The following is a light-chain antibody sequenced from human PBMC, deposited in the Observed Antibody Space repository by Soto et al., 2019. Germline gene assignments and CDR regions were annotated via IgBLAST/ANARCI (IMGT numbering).Light chain of an antibody. CDR1: QSVTNNY. Sequence: EIVLTQSPGTLSLSPGERATLSCRASQSVTNNYLAWYQQKPGQAPRLLIYGTSSRATGTPDRFSGSGSGTDFTLTISRLEPEDLAVYHCRQYGSSPYTFGQGTKLEIK. CDR3: RQYGSSPYT. J-gene: IGKJ2*01. V-gene: IGKV3-20*01. CDR2: GTS.